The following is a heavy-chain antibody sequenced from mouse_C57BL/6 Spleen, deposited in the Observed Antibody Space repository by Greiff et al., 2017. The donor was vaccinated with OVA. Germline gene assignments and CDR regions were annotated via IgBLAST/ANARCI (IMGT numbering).Heavy chain of an antibody. D-gene: IGHD2-3*01. J-gene: IGHJ4*01. CDR2: IYPRSGNT. Sequence: VMLVESGAELARPGASVKLSCKASGYTFTSYGISWVKQRTGQGLEWIGEIYPRSGNTYYNEKFKGKATLTADKSSSTAYMELRSLTSEDSAVYFCARAGDGYSYYAMDYWGQGTSVTVSS. V-gene: IGHV1-81*01. CDR1: GYTFTSYG. CDR3: ARAGDGYSYYAMDY.